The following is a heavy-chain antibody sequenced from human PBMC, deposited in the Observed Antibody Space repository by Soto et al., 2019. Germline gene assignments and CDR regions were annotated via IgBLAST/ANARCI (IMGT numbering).Heavy chain of an antibody. D-gene: IGHD6-19*01. CDR3: AKADGEQWLLPHLDK. V-gene: IGHV3-23*01. J-gene: IGHJ4*02. CDR1: GFNFKKFA. Sequence: EVQLLESGGGVVQPGGSLRLSCVASGFNFKKFAMSWVRQAPGEGLEWVSGISCCGGSTSYADSVKGRFSIARDDSTTTLSLQMNNLRVEDTAQYYCAKADGEQWLLPHLDKGGQGTLVTVS. CDR2: ISCCGGST.